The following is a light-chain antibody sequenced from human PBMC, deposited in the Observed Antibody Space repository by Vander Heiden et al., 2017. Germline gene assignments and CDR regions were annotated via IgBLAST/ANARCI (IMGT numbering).Light chain of an antibody. J-gene: IGLJ3*02. CDR1: SSNIEPNS. V-gene: IGLV1-44*01. CDR3: AVWDDSLNGWV. CDR2: DNN. Sequence: QYVLIQPPSASGTPGQRVTISCSGSSSNIEPNSVNWDQQLPGTAPKLLIYDNNQRPSGVPARFSGSKSGTSASLAIRGLQSADEADYYCAVWDDSLNGWVFGGGTKLTVL.